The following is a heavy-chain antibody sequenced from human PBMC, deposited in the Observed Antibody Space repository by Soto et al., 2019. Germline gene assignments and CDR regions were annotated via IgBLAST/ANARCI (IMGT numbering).Heavy chain of an antibody. CDR2: ITDSGTGT. CDR3: AKGLINGRWYAED. V-gene: IGHV3-23*01. CDR1: GFTFSSCV. D-gene: IGHD6-13*01. J-gene: IGHJ4*02. Sequence: EVHLLESGGGLVHPGESLRLSCGASGFTFSSCVMTWVRQAPGNGLEWVSCITDSGTGTYYADSVKGRFTSSRDNSKNTMYLQMNNLRVEDTGVYYCAKGLINGRWYAEDWGQGTLVTVSS.